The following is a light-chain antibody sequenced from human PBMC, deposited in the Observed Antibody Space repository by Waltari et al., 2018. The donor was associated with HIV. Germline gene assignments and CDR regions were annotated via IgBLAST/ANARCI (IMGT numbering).Light chain of an antibody. V-gene: IGLV1-44*01. J-gene: IGLJ1*01. CDR3: AAWDDSLNTYV. CDR2: NTD. Sequence: QSVLTQPPSSSGTPAQRVPISCSGSSSTFGRTTVNWYQQLPGAAPKLLILNTDERPSGVPDRFSGSKSGTSASLAISGLQSEDEADYYCAAWDDSLNTYVFGSGTTVTVL. CDR1: SSTFGRTT.